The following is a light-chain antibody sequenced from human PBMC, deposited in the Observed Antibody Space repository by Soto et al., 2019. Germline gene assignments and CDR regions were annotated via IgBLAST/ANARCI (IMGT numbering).Light chain of an antibody. CDR1: SSDVGRFNF. Sequence: SVLTQPPSASGSPGQSVTISCHGTSSDVGRFNFVSWYQQHPGKAPRLLIYEVTKRPSGVPDRFSGSKSGNAASLTVSGLQAEDEADYFCSSYTGSRDPYVFGTGTKVTVL. J-gene: IGLJ1*01. CDR3: SSYTGSRDPYV. CDR2: EVT. V-gene: IGLV2-8*01.